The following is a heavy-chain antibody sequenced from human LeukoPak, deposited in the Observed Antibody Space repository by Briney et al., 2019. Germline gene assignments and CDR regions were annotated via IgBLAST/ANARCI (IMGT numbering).Heavy chain of an antibody. Sequence: PSETLSLTCTVSGGSLNSTSDYWGWIRQPPGKGLEWIGSIYYSGSTNYNPSLKSRVTISVDTSKNQFSLKLSSVTAADTAVYYCARSPARGYYYDSSGYYLDYWGQGTLVTVSS. D-gene: IGHD3-22*01. CDR3: ARSPARGYYYDSSGYYLDY. J-gene: IGHJ4*02. CDR1: GGSLNSTSDY. CDR2: IYYSGST. V-gene: IGHV4-39*07.